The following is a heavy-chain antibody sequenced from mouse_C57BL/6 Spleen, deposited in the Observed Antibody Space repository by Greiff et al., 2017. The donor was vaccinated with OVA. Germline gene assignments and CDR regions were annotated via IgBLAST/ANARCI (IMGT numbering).Heavy chain of an antibody. CDR2: IYTSDSET. V-gene: IGHV1-61*01. CDR3: TRRPSSSYAMDY. J-gene: IGHJ4*01. CDR1: GYTFTSYW. D-gene: IGHD1-1*01. Sequence: QVQLQQPGAELVRPGSSVKLSCKASGYTFTSYWMDWVKQRPGQGLEWIGNIYTSDSETHYNQKFKDKSTLTVDKSSSTAYMQLSSLTSEDSAFYCCTRRPSSSYAMDYWGQGTSVTVSS.